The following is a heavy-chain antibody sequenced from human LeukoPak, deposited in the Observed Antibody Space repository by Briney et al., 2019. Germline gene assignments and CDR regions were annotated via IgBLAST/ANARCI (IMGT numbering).Heavy chain of an antibody. D-gene: IGHD2-21*02. CDR1: GYTFTGYY. Sequence: ASVKVSCKASGYTFTGYYMHWVRQAPGQGLEWMGWINPNSGGTNYAQKLQGRVTMTTDTSTSTAYMELRSLRSDDTAVYYCARPSAIAAYCGGDCYSFDYWGQGTLVTVSS. V-gene: IGHV1-2*02. CDR2: INPNSGGT. J-gene: IGHJ4*02. CDR3: ARPSAIAAYCGGDCYSFDY.